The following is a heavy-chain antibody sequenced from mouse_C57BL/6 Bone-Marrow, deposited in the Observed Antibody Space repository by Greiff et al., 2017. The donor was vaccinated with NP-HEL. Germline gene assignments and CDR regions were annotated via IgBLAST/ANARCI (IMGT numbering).Heavy chain of an antibody. CDR3: ARHEDRGGTNYFDY. CDR2: VYPGSGSI. CDR1: GYTFTEYT. J-gene: IGHJ2*01. Sequence: QVQLKQSGAELVKPGASVKLSCKASGYTFTEYTIHWVKQRSGQGLEWIGWVYPGSGSIKSPLVFKDKATLTADKSSSTVYMELSRLTAEDSAVYFCARHEDRGGTNYFDYWGQGTTLTVAS. V-gene: IGHV1-62-2*01. D-gene: IGHD4-1*01.